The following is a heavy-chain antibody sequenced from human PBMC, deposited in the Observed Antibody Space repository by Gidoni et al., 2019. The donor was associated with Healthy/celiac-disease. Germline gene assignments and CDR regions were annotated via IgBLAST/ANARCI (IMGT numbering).Heavy chain of an antibody. D-gene: IGHD2-21*02. CDR1: GFTFSSYA. Sequence: EVQLLESGGGLVQPGGSLRLSCAASGFTFSSYAMSWVRQAPGKGLEWVSAISGSGGSTYYADSVKGRFTISRDNSKNTLYLQMNSLRAEDTAVYYCASADCGGDCYPYYWGQGTLVTVSS. J-gene: IGHJ4*02. CDR3: ASADCGGDCYPYY. V-gene: IGHV3-23*01. CDR2: ISGSGGST.